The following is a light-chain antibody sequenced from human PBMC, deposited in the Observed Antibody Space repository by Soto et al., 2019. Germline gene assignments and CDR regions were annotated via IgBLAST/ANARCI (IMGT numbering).Light chain of an antibody. J-gene: IGKJ1*01. V-gene: IGKV3-11*01. CDR1: QSVSTY. CDR3: QQRSDWPPIT. CDR2: DAS. Sequence: EVVLTQSPDTLSLSPGDRATLSCRASQSVSTYLAWYQQKPGQAPRLLIYDASNRATGIPARFSGSGSGTDFTLTISSLEPEDFAVYYCQQRSDWPPITFGQGTKGDIK.